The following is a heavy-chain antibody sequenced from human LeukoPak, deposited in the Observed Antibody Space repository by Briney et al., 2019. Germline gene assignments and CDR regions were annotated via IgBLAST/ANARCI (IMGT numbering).Heavy chain of an antibody. D-gene: IGHD4-17*01. V-gene: IGHV1-2*02. Sequence: GASVKVSCTASGYTFTGYYMHWVRQAPGQGLEWMGWINPNSGGTNYAQKFQGRATMTRDTSISTAYMELSRLRSDDTAVYYCARVLFSDYGDYGVWFDPWGQGTLVTVSS. CDR1: GYTFTGYY. J-gene: IGHJ5*02. CDR3: ARVLFSDYGDYGVWFDP. CDR2: INPNSGGT.